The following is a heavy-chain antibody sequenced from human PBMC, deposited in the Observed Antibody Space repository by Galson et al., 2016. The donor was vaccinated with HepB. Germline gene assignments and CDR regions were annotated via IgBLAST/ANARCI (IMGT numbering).Heavy chain of an antibody. V-gene: IGHV4-59*08. J-gene: IGHJ4*02. CDR1: GGSMSSNY. CDR2: IYYSGTT. CDR3: ARVNSHGYFAREYCFDY. D-gene: IGHD3-22*01. Sequence: ETLSLTCTVSGGSMSSNYWSWIRQPPGKGLEWIGYIYYSGTTYYSSSLKSRVSISVDTSKNQFSLKLSSVTAADTAVYYCARVNSHGYFAREYCFDYWGQGTLVTVPS.